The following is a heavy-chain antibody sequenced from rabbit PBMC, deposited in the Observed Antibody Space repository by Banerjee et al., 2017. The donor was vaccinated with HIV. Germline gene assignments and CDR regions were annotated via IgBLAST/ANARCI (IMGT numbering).Heavy chain of an antibody. CDR3: ARKLSL. CDR2: INTSSGNT. J-gene: IGHJ4*01. CDR1: GFSFSNKYV. D-gene: IGHD6-1*01. V-gene: IGHV1S40*01. Sequence: QSLEESGGDLVKPEGSLTLTCTASGFSFSNKYVMCWVRQAPGKGLEWIACINTSSGNTVYASWVNGRFTISKASSTTVTLQLNSLTAADTATYFCARKLSLWGPGTLVTVS.